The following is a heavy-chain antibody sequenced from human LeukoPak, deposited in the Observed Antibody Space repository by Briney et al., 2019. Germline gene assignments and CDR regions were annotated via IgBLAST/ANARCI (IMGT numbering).Heavy chain of an antibody. CDR2: ISSSSSYT. Sequence: PGGSLRLSCAASGFTFSDYYMSWIRQAPGKGLEWVSYISSSSSYTNYADSVKGRITIYRDNAKNSLYLQMNSLRAEDTAVYYCARGGVYDSCGYKVYWGQGTLVTVSS. CDR3: ARGGVYDSCGYKVY. J-gene: IGHJ4*02. V-gene: IGHV3-11*06. CDR1: GFTFSDYY. D-gene: IGHD3-22*01.